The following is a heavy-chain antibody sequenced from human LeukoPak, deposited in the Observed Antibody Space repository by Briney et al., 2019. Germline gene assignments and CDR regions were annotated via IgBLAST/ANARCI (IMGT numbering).Heavy chain of an antibody. J-gene: IGHJ5*02. CDR2: MNPNSGNT. CDR3: ARGNYYDSSGYSSWFDP. D-gene: IGHD3-22*01. Sequence: ASVKVSCKASGYTFTSYDINCVRQATGQGLEWMGWMNPNSGNTGYAQKFQGRVTMTRNTSISTAYMELSSLRSEDTAVYYCARGNYYDSSGYSSWFDPWGQGTLVTVSS. V-gene: IGHV1-8*01. CDR1: GYTFTSYD.